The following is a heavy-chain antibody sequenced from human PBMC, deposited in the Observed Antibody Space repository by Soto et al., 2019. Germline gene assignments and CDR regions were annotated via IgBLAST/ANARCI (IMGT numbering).Heavy chain of an antibody. D-gene: IGHD6-6*01. CDR2: IIPIFGTA. CDR3: AMGRSIVAQIQGTGLGY. J-gene: IGHJ4*02. V-gene: IGHV1-69*01. Sequence: QVQLVQSGAEVKKPGSSVKVSFKASGGTFSSYAISWVRQAPGQGLEWMGGIIPIFGTANYAQKFQGRVTITADESTSTAYMERSSLRSEDTVVYYCAMGRSIVAQIQGTGLGYWGQGTLDTVSS. CDR1: GGTFSSYA.